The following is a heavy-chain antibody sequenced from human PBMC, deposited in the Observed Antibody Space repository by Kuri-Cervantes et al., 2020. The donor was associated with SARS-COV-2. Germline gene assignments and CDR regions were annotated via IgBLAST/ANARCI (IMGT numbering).Heavy chain of an antibody. CDR1: GGTFSSYA. CDR2: IIPIFGTA. J-gene: IGHJ6*03. V-gene: IGHV1-69*05. CDR3: ARERGSWYVPLRTYYYYYMDV. Sequence: SVKVSCKASGGTFSSYAISWVRQAPGQGLEWMGGIIPIFGTANYAQKFQGRVTMTTDTSTSTAYMELRSLRSDDTAVYYCARERGSWYVPLRTYYYYYMDVWGKGTTVTVSS. D-gene: IGHD6-13*01.